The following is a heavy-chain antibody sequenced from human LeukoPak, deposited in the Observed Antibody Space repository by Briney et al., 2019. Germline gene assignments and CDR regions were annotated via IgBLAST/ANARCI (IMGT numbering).Heavy chain of an antibody. D-gene: IGHD1-26*01. CDR2: ISAYNGNT. CDR3: ARYSGSYWFDP. CDR1: GYTFTSYG. Sequence: ASVKVSCKASGYTFTSYGISGVRHAPGQGVEWMGWISAYNGNTNYAQKLQGRVTMTTDTSTSTAYMELRSLRSDDTAVYYCARYSGSYWFDPWGQGTLVTVSS. V-gene: IGHV1-18*01. J-gene: IGHJ5*02.